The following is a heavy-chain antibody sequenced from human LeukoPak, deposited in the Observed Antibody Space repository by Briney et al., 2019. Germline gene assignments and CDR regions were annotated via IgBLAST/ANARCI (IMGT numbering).Heavy chain of an antibody. D-gene: IGHD3-3*01. V-gene: IGHV3-74*01. CDR1: GFTFTSYW. J-gene: IGHJ4*02. CDR2: IIRDGRNT. CDR3: ARAPAKFGSGYYEFDY. Sequence: PGRCLRPSRAAAGFTFTSYWTDSVRQAPGKWLVSLSCIIRDGRNTSYADSMKGRFTNSRDNAKNTQYLQMNSLRVEDTAVYYCARAPAKFGSGYYEFDYWGQGTLVTVSS.